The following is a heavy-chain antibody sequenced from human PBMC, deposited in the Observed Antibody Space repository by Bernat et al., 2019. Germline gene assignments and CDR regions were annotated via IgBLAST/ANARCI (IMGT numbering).Heavy chain of an antibody. Sequence: QVQLVESGGGVVQPGRSLRLSCAASGFTFSSYAMHWVRQAPGKGLEWVALISHDGSNKYYADSVKGRFTLSRDNSKNTLYLQMNSLRAEDTAVYYCAREFISALGYCSGGSCYRYFDLWGRGTLVTVSS. CDR3: AREFISALGYCSGGSCYRYFDL. V-gene: IGHV3-30-3*01. CDR2: ISHDGSNK. CDR1: GFTFSSYA. J-gene: IGHJ2*01. D-gene: IGHD2-15*01.